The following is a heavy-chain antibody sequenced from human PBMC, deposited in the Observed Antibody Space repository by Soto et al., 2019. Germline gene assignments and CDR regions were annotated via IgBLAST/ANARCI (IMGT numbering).Heavy chain of an antibody. CDR2: IYYSGST. CDR1: GGSISSGDYY. Sequence: QVQLQESGPGLVKPSQTLSLTCTVSGGSISSGDYYWSWIRQPPGKGLEWIGYIYYSGSTYYNPSLKRRGSISVEKDKNHISLKLSSVNAADTAVYYCARVALGGGYGMDVWGQGTTVTVSS. D-gene: IGHD2-15*01. J-gene: IGHJ6*02. CDR3: ARVALGGGYGMDV. V-gene: IGHV4-30-4*01.